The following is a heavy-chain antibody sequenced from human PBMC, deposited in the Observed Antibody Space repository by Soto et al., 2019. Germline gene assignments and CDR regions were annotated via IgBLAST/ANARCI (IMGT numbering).Heavy chain of an antibody. J-gene: IGHJ4*02. D-gene: IGHD3-9*01. Sequence: GASVKVSCKASGYTFTSYGISWVRQAPGQGLEWMGWISAYNGNTNYAQKLQGRVTMTTDTSTSTAYMELRSLRSDDTAVYYCARDLRYFDWPPSRVFDYWGQGTLVTVSS. CDR1: GYTFTSYG. CDR3: ARDLRYFDWPPSRVFDY. V-gene: IGHV1-18*01. CDR2: ISAYNGNT.